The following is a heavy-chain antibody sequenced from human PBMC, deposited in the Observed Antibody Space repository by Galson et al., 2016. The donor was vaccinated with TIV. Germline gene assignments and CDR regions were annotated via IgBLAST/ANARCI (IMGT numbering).Heavy chain of an antibody. CDR2: MSTNSGNT. CDR3: ARRFYFDY. Sequence: SVKVSCKASGYSFTSYDINWVRQASGQGLEWMGWMSTNSGNTGYAQKFQGRVTMTRNTSIGTAYMELNSLRSEDTAVYYCARRFYFDYWSQGTLVTVSS. J-gene: IGHJ4*02. CDR1: GYSFTSYD. V-gene: IGHV1-8*02.